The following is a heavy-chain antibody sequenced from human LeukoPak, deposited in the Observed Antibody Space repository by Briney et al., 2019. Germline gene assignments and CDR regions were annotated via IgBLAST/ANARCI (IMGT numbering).Heavy chain of an antibody. CDR3: AKSPDITMIVVDRYFDY. J-gene: IGHJ4*02. D-gene: IGHD3-22*01. CDR1: GFTFSSYG. V-gene: IGHV3-23*01. Sequence: GGSLRLSCAASGFTFSSYGMSWVRQAPGKGLEWVSAISGSGGSTYYADSVKGRFTISRDNSKNTLYLQMNSLRAEDTAVYYCAKSPDITMIVVDRYFDYWGQGTLVTVSS. CDR2: ISGSGGST.